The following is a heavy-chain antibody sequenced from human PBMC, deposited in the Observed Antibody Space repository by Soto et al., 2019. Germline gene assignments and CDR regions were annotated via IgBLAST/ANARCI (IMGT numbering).Heavy chain of an antibody. CDR2: VSGSGGST. Sequence: EVQLLESGGGLVQPGGSLRLSCSASGFTFSDYTMSWVRQAPGKGLEGVSAVSGSGGSTYYADSVKGRFTISRDNSKNKRYLQMNSLRAEDTAVYYCAKDFESSGWFPYYYYYGMDVWGQGTTVTVSS. V-gene: IGHV3-23*01. D-gene: IGHD6-19*01. CDR1: GFTFSDYT. CDR3: AKDFESSGWFPYYYYYGMDV. J-gene: IGHJ6*02.